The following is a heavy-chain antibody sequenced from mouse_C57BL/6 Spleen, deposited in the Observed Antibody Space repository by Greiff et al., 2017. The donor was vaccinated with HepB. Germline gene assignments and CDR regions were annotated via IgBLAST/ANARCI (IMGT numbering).Heavy chain of an antibody. J-gene: IGHJ2*01. CDR3: ARGTTVGYYFDY. Sequence: QVQLQQSGPELVKPGASVKISCKASGYAFSSSWMNWVKQRPGKGLEWIGRIYPGDGDTNYNGKFKGKATLTADKSSSTAYMQLSSLTSEDSAVYCCARGTTVGYYFDYWGQGTTLTVSS. CDR2: IYPGDGDT. V-gene: IGHV1-82*01. CDR1: GYAFSSSW. D-gene: IGHD1-1*01.